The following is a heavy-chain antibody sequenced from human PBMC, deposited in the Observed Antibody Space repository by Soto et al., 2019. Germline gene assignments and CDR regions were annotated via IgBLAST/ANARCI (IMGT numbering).Heavy chain of an antibody. CDR2: IYTSGST. CDR1: GGSISSYY. D-gene: IGHD3-3*01. V-gene: IGHV4-4*07. J-gene: IGHJ5*02. CDR3: ARDFRPREYGCWSGYYPIWFDP. Sequence: SETLSLTCTVSGGSISSYYWSWIRQPPGKGLEWIGRIYTSGSTNYNPSLKSRVTMSVDTSKNQFSLKLSSVTAADTAVYYCARDFRPREYGCWSGYYPIWFDPWGQGTLVTVSS.